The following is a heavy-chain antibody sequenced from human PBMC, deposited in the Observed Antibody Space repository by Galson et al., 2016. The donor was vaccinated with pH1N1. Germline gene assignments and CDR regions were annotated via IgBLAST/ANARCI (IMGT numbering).Heavy chain of an antibody. J-gene: IGHJ4*02. CDR1: GFTFSNYW. V-gene: IGHV3-7*01. CDR2: IKEDGSET. CDR3: ARAIESRSAY. Sequence: SLRLSCAASGFTFSNYWMHWVRQVPGKGLEWVANIKEDGSETYYVDSVRGRFTISRDNAKNSLHLQMNSLRDEDTALYYCARAIESRSAYWGQGTLVTVSS. D-gene: IGHD3-16*02.